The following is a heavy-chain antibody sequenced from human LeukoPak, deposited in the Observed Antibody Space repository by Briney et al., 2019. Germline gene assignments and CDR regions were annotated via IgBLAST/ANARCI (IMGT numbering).Heavy chain of an antibody. CDR1: GFTFSSYW. D-gene: IGHD3-22*01. V-gene: IGHV3-7*01. J-gene: IGHJ4*02. CDR2: ITQDGGEK. CDR3: ASFGDYYDSSGYYGGYYFDY. Sequence: PGGSLRLSCAASGFTFSSYWMSWVRQAPGKGLEWVANITQDGGEKSYVDSVKGRFTIYRDNAKNSLYLQRYSLRAEDTAVYYCASFGDYYDSSGYYGGYYFDYWGQGTLVTVSS.